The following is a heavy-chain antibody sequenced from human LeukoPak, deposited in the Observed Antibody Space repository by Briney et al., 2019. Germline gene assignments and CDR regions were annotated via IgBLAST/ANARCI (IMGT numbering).Heavy chain of an antibody. Sequence: PSETLSLTCTVSGGSISSGGYYWSWIRQHPGKGLEWIGYIYYSGSTYYNPSLKSRVTISVDTSKNQFSLKLSSVTAADTAVYYCARHPLGPDTAMVPLGWWGQGTLVTVSS. CDR1: GGSISSGGYY. D-gene: IGHD5-18*01. CDR2: IYYSGST. V-gene: IGHV4-31*03. J-gene: IGHJ4*02. CDR3: ARHPLGPDTAMVPLGW.